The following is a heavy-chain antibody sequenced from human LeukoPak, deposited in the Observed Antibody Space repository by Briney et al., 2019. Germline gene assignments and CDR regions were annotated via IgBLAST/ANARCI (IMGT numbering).Heavy chain of an antibody. J-gene: IGHJ4*02. Sequence: PSETLSLTCTVSGGSISSYYWGWIRQPPGKGLEWIGYIYHSGSTNYNPSLKSRVTISVDTSKNQFSLKLSSVNAADTAVYYCAKDDGSRSYSVYWGQGTLVTVSS. V-gene: IGHV4-59*01. CDR3: AKDDGSRSYSVY. D-gene: IGHD1-26*01. CDR2: IYHSGST. CDR1: GGSISSYY.